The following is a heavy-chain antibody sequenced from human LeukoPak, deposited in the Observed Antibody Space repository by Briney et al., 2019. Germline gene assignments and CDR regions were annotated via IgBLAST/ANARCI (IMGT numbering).Heavy chain of an antibody. J-gene: IGHJ4*02. D-gene: IGHD1-26*01. CDR2: IYTRGSI. Sequence: SETLSLTCTVSGGSINNYYWGWTRQPAGKGLEWIGRIYTRGSINYNPSLKSRVSISVDTSKNQFSLKLSSVTAADTAVYYCARARGGSSDYWGQGTLVTVSS. CDR3: ARARGGSSDY. V-gene: IGHV4-4*07. CDR1: GGSINNYY.